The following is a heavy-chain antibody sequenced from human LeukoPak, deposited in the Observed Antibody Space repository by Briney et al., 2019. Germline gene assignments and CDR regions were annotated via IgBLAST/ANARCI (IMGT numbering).Heavy chain of an antibody. V-gene: IGHV5-51*01. Sequence: GESLKISCKGSGYSFPDYWIGWVRQMPGKGLEWMGIIYPGDSHTTYSPSFQGQVTISADMSINTAYLQWSSLKASDTAMYFCARASGSRHAFDIWGQGTMVIVSS. CDR2: IYPGDSHT. CDR1: GYSFPDYW. D-gene: IGHD1-26*01. J-gene: IGHJ3*02. CDR3: ARASGSRHAFDI.